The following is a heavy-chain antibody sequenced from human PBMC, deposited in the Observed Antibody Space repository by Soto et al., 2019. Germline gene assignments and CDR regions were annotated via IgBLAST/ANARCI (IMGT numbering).Heavy chain of an antibody. J-gene: IGHJ3*02. Sequence: EVQLVESGGGLVQPGGSLRLSCAASGFTFSSYSMNWVRQAPGKGLEWVSYISSSSSTIYYADSVKGRFTISRDNAKNSLYLQMNSLRAEDTAVYYCARDSLVRHPGIAFDIWGQGTMVTVSS. D-gene: IGHD3-10*01. CDR1: GFTFSSYS. CDR2: ISSSSSTI. V-gene: IGHV3-48*01. CDR3: ARDSLVRHPGIAFDI.